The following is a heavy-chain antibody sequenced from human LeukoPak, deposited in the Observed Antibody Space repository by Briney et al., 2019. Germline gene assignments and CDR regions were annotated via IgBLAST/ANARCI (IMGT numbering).Heavy chain of an antibody. Sequence: GGSLRLSCAASRFTFSDYYMSWIRQAPGKGLEWVSYISSSGSTIYYADSVKGRFTTSKDNAKNTLYLQMNSLRAEDTAVYYCAKERRYYYDSSGYYTYYFDYWGQGTLVTVSS. V-gene: IGHV3-11*01. D-gene: IGHD3-22*01. CDR3: AKERRYYYDSSGYYTYYFDY. J-gene: IGHJ4*02. CDR2: ISSSGSTI. CDR1: RFTFSDYY.